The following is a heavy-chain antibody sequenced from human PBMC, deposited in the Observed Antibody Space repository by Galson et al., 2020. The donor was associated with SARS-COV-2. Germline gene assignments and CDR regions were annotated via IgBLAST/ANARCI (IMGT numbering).Heavy chain of an antibody. CDR1: GGSISSYY. Sequence: SETLSLTCTVSGGSISSYYWSWIRQPPGKGLEWIGYIYYSGSTNYNPSLKSRVTISVDTSKNQFSLKLSSVTAADTAVYYCARGWEMGADAFDIWGQGTMVTVSS. J-gene: IGHJ3*02. CDR2: IYYSGST. CDR3: ARGWEMGADAFDI. V-gene: IGHV4-59*01. D-gene: IGHD1-26*01.